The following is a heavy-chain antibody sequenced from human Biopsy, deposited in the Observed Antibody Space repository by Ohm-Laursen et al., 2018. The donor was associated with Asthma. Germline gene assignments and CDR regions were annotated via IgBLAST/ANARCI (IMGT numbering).Heavy chain of an antibody. CDR1: GYTFNSAG. CDR2: ISVYNGNT. J-gene: IGHJ6*02. Sequence: AASVKVSCKASGYTFNSAGITWVRQAPGQGLEWMGWISVYNGNTKVAQKLQDRVTMITVTSTSTAYMELRSLRSDDTAVYFCARAVDYSHYYGIDVWGQGTTVTVS. CDR3: ARAVDYSHYYGIDV. D-gene: IGHD3-10*01. V-gene: IGHV1-18*01.